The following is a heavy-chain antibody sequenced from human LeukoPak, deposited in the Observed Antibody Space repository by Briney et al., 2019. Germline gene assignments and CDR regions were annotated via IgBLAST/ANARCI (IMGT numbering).Heavy chain of an antibody. J-gene: IGHJ4*02. Sequence: SETLSLTCTVSGGSISSYYWSWIRQPPGKGLEWIGYLYNTRNTYYNPSLKSRVTISVDTSKNQSSLKVSSVTAADTAVYYCAREKNGNEPFDYWGQGTLVTVSS. CDR1: GGSISSYY. CDR2: LYNTRNT. D-gene: IGHD4-23*01. CDR3: AREKNGNEPFDY. V-gene: IGHV4-59*01.